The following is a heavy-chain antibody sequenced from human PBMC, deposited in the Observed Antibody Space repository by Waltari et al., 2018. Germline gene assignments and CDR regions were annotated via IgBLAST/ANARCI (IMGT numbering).Heavy chain of an antibody. D-gene: IGHD2-21*01. Sequence: QVQLQQWGAGLLKPSETLSLTCAVYGGSFSGFYWSWIRQPPGKGLEWIGEINHSGSPNYIPSRKSRVTISVDTSKNQFSLKLSSVTAADTAVYYCARWASIDCCFDYWGQGTLVTVSS. J-gene: IGHJ4*02. CDR3: ARWASIDCCFDY. CDR2: INHSGSP. CDR1: GGSFSGFY. V-gene: IGHV4-34*01.